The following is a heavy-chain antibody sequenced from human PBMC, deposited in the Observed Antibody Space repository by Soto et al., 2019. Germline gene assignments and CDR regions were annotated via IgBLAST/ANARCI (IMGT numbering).Heavy chain of an antibody. CDR3: ARLGDTAMGNWFDP. Sequence: GASVKVSCKASGYTFTGYYMHWVRQAPGQGLEWMGWINPNSGGTNYAQKFQGRVTMTRDTSISTAYMELSRLRSDDTAVYYCARLGDTAMGNWFDPWGQGTLVTVSS. D-gene: IGHD5-18*01. V-gene: IGHV1-2*02. J-gene: IGHJ5*02. CDR2: INPNSGGT. CDR1: GYTFTGYY.